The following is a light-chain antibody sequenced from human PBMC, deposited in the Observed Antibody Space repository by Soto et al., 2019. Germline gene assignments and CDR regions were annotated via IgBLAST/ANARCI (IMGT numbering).Light chain of an antibody. CDR3: QQYGSLPYT. V-gene: IGKV3-20*01. CDR1: QSVSSFY. J-gene: IGKJ2*01. Sequence: EIVLTQSPGTLSLSPGERATLSCRASQSVSSFYLAWYQQKPGPAPRLLIYGASSRATGIPDRFSGSGSGTDFTLTISRLEPEDFAVYYCQQYGSLPYTFGQGTKLE. CDR2: GAS.